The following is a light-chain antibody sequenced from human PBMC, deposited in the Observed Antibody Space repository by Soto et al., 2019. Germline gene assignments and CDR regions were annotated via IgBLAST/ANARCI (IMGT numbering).Light chain of an antibody. Sequence: EIVLTQSPGTLSLSPWERATLSSRASQSVSSNLAWYQQKPGQAPRLLIYGASTRATGIPARFSGSGSGTEFTLTISSLQSEDFAVYYCQQYNNWPQTFGQGTKVDIK. CDR1: QSVSSN. CDR3: QQYNNWPQT. CDR2: GAS. J-gene: IGKJ1*01. V-gene: IGKV3-15*01.